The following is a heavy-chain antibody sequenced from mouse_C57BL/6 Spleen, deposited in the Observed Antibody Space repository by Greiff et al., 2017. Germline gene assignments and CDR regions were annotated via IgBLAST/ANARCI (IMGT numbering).Heavy chain of an antibody. CDR3: ARSGTGTDLDY. CDR2: IDPSDSYT. Sequence: QVQLQQPGAELVRPGTSVKLSCKASGYTFTSYWMHWVKQRPGQGLEWIGVIDPSDSYTNYNQKFKGKATLTVDTSSSTAYMQLSSLTSEDSAVYYCARSGTGTDLDYWGQGTTLTVSS. V-gene: IGHV1-59*01. J-gene: IGHJ2*01. CDR1: GYTFTSYW. D-gene: IGHD4-1*01.